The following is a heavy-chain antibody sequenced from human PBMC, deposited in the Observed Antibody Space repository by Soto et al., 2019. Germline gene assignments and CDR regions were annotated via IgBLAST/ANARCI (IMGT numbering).Heavy chain of an antibody. D-gene: IGHD1-26*01. CDR1: GGTFSSYA. CDR2: IIPIFGTA. Sequence: QVQPVQSGAEVKKPGSSVKVSCKASGGTFSSYAISWVRQAPGEGLEWMGGIIPIFGTANYAQKFQGRVTITADESTSTAYMELSSLRSEDTAVYYCARGHIVGATPAGGFDYWGQGTLVTVSS. J-gene: IGHJ4*02. V-gene: IGHV1-69*01. CDR3: ARGHIVGATPAGGFDY.